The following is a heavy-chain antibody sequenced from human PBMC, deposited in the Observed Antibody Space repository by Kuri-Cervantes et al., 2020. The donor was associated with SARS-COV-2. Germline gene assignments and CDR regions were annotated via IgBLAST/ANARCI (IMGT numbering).Heavy chain of an antibody. D-gene: IGHD3-22*01. J-gene: IGHJ5*02. CDR1: GFTFSSYA. CDR2: ISGSGSST. Sequence: LSLTCAASGFTFSSYAMSWVRQAPGKGLEWASSISGSGSSTYYTDSVKGRFTISRDNSKNTQYLQMNSLRAEDTAVYYCARAYYYDSSGYYSNWFDPWGQGTLVTVSS. V-gene: IGHV3-23*01. CDR3: ARAYYYDSSGYYSNWFDP.